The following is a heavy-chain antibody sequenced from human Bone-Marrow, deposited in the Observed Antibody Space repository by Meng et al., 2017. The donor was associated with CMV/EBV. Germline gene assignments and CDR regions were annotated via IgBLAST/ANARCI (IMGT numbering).Heavy chain of an antibody. Sequence: SLKISCAASGFTFDDYAMHWVRQAPGKGLEWVSGISWNSGSIGYADSVKGRFTISRDNSKNTVYLQMNNLRAEDTAMYYCAKLPQIWSSNYYWGKGTLVTVSS. CDR3: AKLPQIWSSNYY. V-gene: IGHV3-9*01. CDR2: ISWNSGSI. D-gene: IGHD5-18*01. CDR1: GFTFDDYA. J-gene: IGHJ4*02.